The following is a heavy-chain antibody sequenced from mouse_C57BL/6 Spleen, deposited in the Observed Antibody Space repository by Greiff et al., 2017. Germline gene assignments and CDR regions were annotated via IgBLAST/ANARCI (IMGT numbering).Heavy chain of an antibody. CDR1: GYTFTSYG. V-gene: IGHV1-81*01. D-gene: IGHD1-1*01. CDR3: ARAGDYYGSSLLWYIDV. CDR2: IYPRSGNT. J-gene: IGHJ1*03. Sequence: QVQLKQSGAELARPGASVKLSCKASGYTFTSYGISWVKQRTGQGLEWIGEIYPRSGNTYYNEKFKGKATLTADKSSSTAYMELRSLTSEDSAVYFCARAGDYYGSSLLWYIDVWGTGTTVTVSS.